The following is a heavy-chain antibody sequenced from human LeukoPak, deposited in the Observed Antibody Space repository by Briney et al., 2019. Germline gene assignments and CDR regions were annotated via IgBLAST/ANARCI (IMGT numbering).Heavy chain of an antibody. Sequence: SETLSLTCSVSGGSVTSGSYYWSWIRQPPGKGLEWIGYIYYSGSTNYNPSLKSRVTISVDTSKNQFSLKLTSVTAADTAVYYCARLLGRTGTLDYWGQGTLVTVSS. D-gene: IGHD1-1*01. J-gene: IGHJ4*02. CDR3: ARLLGRTGTLDY. CDR1: GGSVTSGSYY. V-gene: IGHV4-61*01. CDR2: IYYSGST.